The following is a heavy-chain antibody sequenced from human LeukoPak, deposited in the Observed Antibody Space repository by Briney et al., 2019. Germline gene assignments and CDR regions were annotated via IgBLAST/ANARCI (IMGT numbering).Heavy chain of an antibody. Sequence: PSETLSLTXTASGGSISSSSYYWGWIRQPPGKGLEWIGSIYYSGSTYYNPSLKSRVTISVDTSKNQFSLKLSSVTAADTAVYYCATDGRYVAVRNYWGQGTLVTVSS. CDR1: GGSISSSSYY. D-gene: IGHD6-19*01. J-gene: IGHJ4*02. V-gene: IGHV4-39*02. CDR2: IYYSGST. CDR3: ATDGRYVAVRNY.